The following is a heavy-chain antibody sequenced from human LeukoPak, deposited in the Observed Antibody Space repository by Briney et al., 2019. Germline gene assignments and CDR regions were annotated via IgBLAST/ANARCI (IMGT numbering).Heavy chain of an antibody. Sequence: PSETLSLTCTVSGGSIRSSYYYWGWIRQPPGKGLEWIGSIYDSGSTYYNPSLKSRVTISVDTSKNQFSLKLNSVTAADTAVYYCARGGYSSGWYSYYWGQGTLVTVSS. V-gene: IGHV4-39*01. CDR2: IYDSGST. CDR3: ARGGYSSGWYSYY. D-gene: IGHD6-19*01. J-gene: IGHJ4*02. CDR1: GGSIRSSYYY.